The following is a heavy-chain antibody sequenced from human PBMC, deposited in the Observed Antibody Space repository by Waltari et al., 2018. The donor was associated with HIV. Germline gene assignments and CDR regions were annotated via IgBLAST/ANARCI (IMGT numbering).Heavy chain of an antibody. Sequence: QVQLVQSGAEVRKPGASVRVSCKASGHTFTDNSIHWVRRAPGQGLEWMGWINPSSGGTKYAQRFQGRVTMTRDTSINTAYMDLSGLTSDDTAVYFCARDRSIVSRHYDNAVSPYFDSWGQGTLVTVSS. V-gene: IGHV1-2*02. CDR3: ARDRSIVSRHYDNAVSPYFDS. J-gene: IGHJ4*02. D-gene: IGHD3-22*01. CDR1: GHTFTDNS. CDR2: INPSSGGT.